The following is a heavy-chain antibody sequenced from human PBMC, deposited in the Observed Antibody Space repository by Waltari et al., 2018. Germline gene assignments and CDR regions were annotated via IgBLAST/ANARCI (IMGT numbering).Heavy chain of an antibody. CDR2: IIPIFGTA. D-gene: IGHD2-15*01. V-gene: IGHV1-69*05. Sequence: QVQLVQSGAEVKKPGSYVKVSCKASGGTFSSYAIRWVRQAHGPGLEWMGGIIPIFGTANYAQKFQGRVTITTDESTSTAYMELSSLRSEDTAVYYCARERWTASGLRYWGQGTLVTVSS. J-gene: IGHJ4*02. CDR1: GGTFSSYA. CDR3: ARERWTASGLRY.